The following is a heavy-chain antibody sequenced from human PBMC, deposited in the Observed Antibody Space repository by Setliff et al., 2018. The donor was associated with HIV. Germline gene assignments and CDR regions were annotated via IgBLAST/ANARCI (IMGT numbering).Heavy chain of an antibody. CDR2: INTNSWIP. Sequence: ASVKVSCKASGYSFSRFSINWVRQAPGQGLEWMGWINTNSWIPTYAQGFTGRFVFSLDTTVRTAYLEISDLRADDTGVYYCARDSSEYFDFSSGDFHYMDVWGQGTTVTSP. D-gene: IGHD3-3*01. J-gene: IGHJ6*03. CDR1: GYSFSRFS. CDR3: ARDSSEYFDFSSGDFHYMDV. V-gene: IGHV7-4-1*02.